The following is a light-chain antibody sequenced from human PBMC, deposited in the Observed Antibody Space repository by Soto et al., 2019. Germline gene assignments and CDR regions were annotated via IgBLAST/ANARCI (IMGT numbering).Light chain of an antibody. CDR1: SSNIGAGYD. V-gene: IGLV1-40*01. Sequence: QSALTQPPPVSGAPGQRVTISCTGSSSNIGAGYDVHWYQQLPGTAPKLLIYGNSNRPSGVPYRFSGSKSGTSASLAITGLQAEDEADYYCQSYDSSLSVSPYVFGTGTKVTVL. CDR3: QSYDSSLSVSPYV. CDR2: GNS. J-gene: IGLJ1*01.